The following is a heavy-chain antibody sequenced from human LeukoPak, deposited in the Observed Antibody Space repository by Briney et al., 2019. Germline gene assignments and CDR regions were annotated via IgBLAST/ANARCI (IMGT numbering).Heavy chain of an antibody. CDR2: MNPNSGNT. CDR3: ARARIAAAGRRGYNWFDP. CDR1: GYTFTSYD. V-gene: IGHV1-8*01. D-gene: IGHD6-13*01. Sequence: ASVKVSCKASGYTFTSYDIHWVRQATGQGLEWMGWMNPNSGNTGYAQKFQGRVTMTRNTSISTAYMELSSLRSEDTAVYYCARARIAAAGRRGYNWFDPWGQGTLVTVSS. J-gene: IGHJ5*02.